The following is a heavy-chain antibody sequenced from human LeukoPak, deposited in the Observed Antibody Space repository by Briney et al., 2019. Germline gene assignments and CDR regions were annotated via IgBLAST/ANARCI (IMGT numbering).Heavy chain of an antibody. CDR2: INHSGST. CDR1: GGSISSSSYY. J-gene: IGHJ6*03. V-gene: IGHV4-39*07. Sequence: PSETLSLTCTVSGGSISSSSYYWGWIRRPPGKGLEWIGEINHSGSTNYNPSLKSRVTISVDTSKNQFSLKLSSVTAADTAVYYCARAPFYYYYYMDVWGKGTTVTVSS. CDR3: ARAPFYYYYYMDV.